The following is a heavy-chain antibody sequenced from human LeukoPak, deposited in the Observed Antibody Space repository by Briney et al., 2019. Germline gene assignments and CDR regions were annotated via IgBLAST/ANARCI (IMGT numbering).Heavy chain of an antibody. CDR2: IHTSGST. Sequence: PSETLSLTCTVSGGSISSGSYYWSWIRQPAGKGLEWIGRIHTSGSTNYNPSLKSRVTISVDTSKNQFSLKLSSVTAADTAVYYCARGAMVRGVDYWGQGTLVTVSS. D-gene: IGHD3-10*01. CDR1: GGSISSGSYY. V-gene: IGHV4-61*02. J-gene: IGHJ4*02. CDR3: ARGAMVRGVDY.